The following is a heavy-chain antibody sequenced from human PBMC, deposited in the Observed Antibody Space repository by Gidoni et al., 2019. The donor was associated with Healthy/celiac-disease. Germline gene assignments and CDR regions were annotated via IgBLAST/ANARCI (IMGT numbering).Heavy chain of an antibody. CDR3: ARIHRCRDGYNFHFDY. CDR2: IDWDDDK. V-gene: IGHV2-70*01. Sequence: TCTFSGFSLSTSGMCVSWIRQPPGKALEWLALIDWDDDKYYSTSLKTRLTISKDTSKNQVVLTMTNMDPVDTATYYCARIHRCRDGYNFHFDYWGQGTLVTVSS. CDR1: GFSLSTSGMC. J-gene: IGHJ4*02. D-gene: IGHD5-12*01.